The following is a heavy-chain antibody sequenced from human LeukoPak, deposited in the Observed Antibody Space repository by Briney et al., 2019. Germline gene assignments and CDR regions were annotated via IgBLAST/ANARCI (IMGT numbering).Heavy chain of an antibody. CDR2: FYYSGST. CDR1: GGSFSTYY. D-gene: IGHD1-26*01. J-gene: IGHJ4*02. CDR3: ARGQGGNYYLNYFDY. V-gene: IGHV4-59*01. Sequence: SETLSLTCTVQGGSFSTYYWSWIRQPPGKGLEWIGHFYYSGSTSYSPSLKSRVTISVDTSRNQFSLKLTSVTAADTAVYFCARGQGGNYYLNYFDYWGQGTLVTVSS.